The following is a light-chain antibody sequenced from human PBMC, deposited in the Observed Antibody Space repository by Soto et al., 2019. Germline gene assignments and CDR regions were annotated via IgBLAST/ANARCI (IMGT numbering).Light chain of an antibody. Sequence: AIRMTHSPSSLSASTGDRVTITCRASQGISSALAWYQQKPGKAPKLLIYDASSLESGVPSRFSGSGSGTDFTLTISSLQPEDFATYYCQQFNNYPTFGQGTRLEIK. J-gene: IGKJ5*01. V-gene: IGKV1D-13*01. CDR3: QQFNNYPT. CDR2: DAS. CDR1: QGISSA.